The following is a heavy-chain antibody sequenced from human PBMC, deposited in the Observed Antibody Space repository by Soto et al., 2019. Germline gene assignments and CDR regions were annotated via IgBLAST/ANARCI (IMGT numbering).Heavy chain of an antibody. CDR3: ARDRYGDYYAY. J-gene: IGHJ4*02. V-gene: IGHV4-31*03. CDR2: IYFDGMT. CDR1: CASLRSGGYY. Sequence: QVQLLESGPGLVKPSQTLSLSCIVSCASLRSGGYYWNWIRQHPGKGLEWIGYIYFDGMTYHNPSLESRVTMSIDASKNQFSLHLSSVTAADTAVYYCARDRYGDYYAYWGQGILVTVSS. D-gene: IGHD3-22*01.